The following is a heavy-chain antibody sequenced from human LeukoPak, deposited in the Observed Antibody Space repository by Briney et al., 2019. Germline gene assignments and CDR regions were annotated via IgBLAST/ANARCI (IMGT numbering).Heavy chain of an antibody. D-gene: IGHD6-13*01. Sequence: ASVKVSCKASGYTFTSYGISWVRQAPGQGLEWMGWISAYNGNTNYAQKLQGRVTMTTDTSTSTAYMELRSLRSDDTAVYYCASSSNSWYSSSSNWFDPWGQGTLVTVSS. CDR3: ASSSNSWYSSSSNWFDP. V-gene: IGHV1-18*01. J-gene: IGHJ5*02. CDR2: ISAYNGNT. CDR1: GYTFTSYG.